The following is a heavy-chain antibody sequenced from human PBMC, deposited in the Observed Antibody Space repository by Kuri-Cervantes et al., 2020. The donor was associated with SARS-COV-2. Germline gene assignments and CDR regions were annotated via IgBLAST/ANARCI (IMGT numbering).Heavy chain of an antibody. D-gene: IGHD1-20*01. J-gene: IGHJ4*02. V-gene: IGHV3-21*04. Sequence: GSLKISCAASGFTFSSYSMNWVRQAPGKGLEWVSSISSSSSYMYYADSVKGRFTISRDNAKNSLYLQMNSLRAEDTAVYYCAKSSLLTGTPYYFDYWGQGTLVTVSS. CDR2: ISSSSSYM. CDR3: AKSSLLTGTPYYFDY. CDR1: GFTFSSYS.